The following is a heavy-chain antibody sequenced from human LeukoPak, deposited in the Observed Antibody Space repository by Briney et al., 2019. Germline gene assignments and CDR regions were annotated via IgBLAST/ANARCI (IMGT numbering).Heavy chain of an antibody. J-gene: IGHJ5*02. D-gene: IGHD3-22*01. Sequence: SETLSLTCTVSGGSISNYYWSWIRQPPGKGLEWIGYSYYSGSTNYNPSLKSRVTISVDTSKNQFSLKLSSVTAADTAVYYCARPYYYDSRIDPWGQGTLVTVSS. CDR1: GGSISNYY. CDR2: SYYSGST. CDR3: ARPYYYDSRIDP. V-gene: IGHV4-59*08.